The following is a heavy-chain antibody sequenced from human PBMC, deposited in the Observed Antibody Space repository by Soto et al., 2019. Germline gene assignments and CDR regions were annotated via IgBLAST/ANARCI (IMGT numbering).Heavy chain of an antibody. Sequence: ASVKVSCKASGCTFSSYAISWVRQAPGQGLEWMGGIIPIFGTANYAQKFQGRVTITADEYTSTAYMELSSLRSEDTAVYYCARALWYSGYVPYYFEYWGQGTLVTVSS. CDR2: IIPIFGTA. D-gene: IGHD5-12*01. V-gene: IGHV1-69*13. J-gene: IGHJ4*02. CDR1: GCTFSSYA. CDR3: ARALWYSGYVPYYFEY.